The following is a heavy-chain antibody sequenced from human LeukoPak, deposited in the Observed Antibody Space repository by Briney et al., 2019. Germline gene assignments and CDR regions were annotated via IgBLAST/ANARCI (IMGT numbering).Heavy chain of an antibody. CDR1: GFTFSDYY. Sequence: GGSLRLSCAASGFTFSDYYMSWIRQAPGKGLEWVSYISSGGSTIYYADSVKGRFTTYRDNAKNSLYLQMNSLRAEDTAVYYCARREDYNWFDPWGQGTLVTVSS. CDR2: ISSGGSTI. CDR3: ARREDYNWFDP. D-gene: IGHD1-26*01. J-gene: IGHJ5*02. V-gene: IGHV3-11*01.